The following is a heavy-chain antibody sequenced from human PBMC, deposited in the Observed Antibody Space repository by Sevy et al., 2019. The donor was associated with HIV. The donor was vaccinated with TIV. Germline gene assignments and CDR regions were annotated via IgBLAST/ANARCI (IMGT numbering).Heavy chain of an antibody. J-gene: IGHJ2*01. V-gene: IGHV3-11*01. Sequence: GGSLRLSCAASGFTFKDYYMNWIRQAPGKGLEWVSYISDGGTTIYYAGSVKGRFTISRDNAKNSMYLQMNSLRAEDTAVYYCAREGDLRYFDFWGRGTLVTVSS. CDR1: GFTFKDYY. CDR2: ISDGGTTI. D-gene: IGHD3-10*01. CDR3: AREGDLRYFDF.